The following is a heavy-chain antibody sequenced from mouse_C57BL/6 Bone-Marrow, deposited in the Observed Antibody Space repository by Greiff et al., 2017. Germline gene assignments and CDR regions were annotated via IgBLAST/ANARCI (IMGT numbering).Heavy chain of an antibody. CDR2: IDPENGDT. CDR1: GFNIKDDY. J-gene: IGHJ2*01. Sequence: EVQGVESGAELVRPGASVKLSCTASGFNIKDDYMHWVKQRPEQGLEWIGWIDPENGDTEYASKFQGKATITADTSSNTAYLQLSSLTSEDTAVYYCTLSSPFDYWGQGTTLTVSS. D-gene: IGHD1-1*01. V-gene: IGHV14-4*01. CDR3: TLSSPFDY.